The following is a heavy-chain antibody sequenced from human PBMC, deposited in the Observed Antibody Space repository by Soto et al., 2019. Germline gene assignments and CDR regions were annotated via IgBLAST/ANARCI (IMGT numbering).Heavy chain of an antibody. CDR1: GFTFRSYW. CDR3: ARTVSSGWYIDY. Sequence: LRLSCAASGFTFRSYWMHWVRQAPGKGLVWVSRINSDGSSTSYADSVKGRFTISRDNAKNTLYLQMNSLRAEDTAVYYCARTVSSGWYIDYWCQATLVTVSS. V-gene: IGHV3-74*01. J-gene: IGHJ4*02. CDR2: INSDGSST. D-gene: IGHD6-19*01.